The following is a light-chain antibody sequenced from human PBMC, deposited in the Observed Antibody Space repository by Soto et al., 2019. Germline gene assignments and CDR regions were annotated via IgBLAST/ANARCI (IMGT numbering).Light chain of an antibody. J-gene: IGKJ1*01. V-gene: IGKV3-15*01. CDR3: QQYDNWPGWT. CDR2: GAS. Sequence: EIVMTQSPATLSVSPGERATLSCRASHSISRNLAWFQQKPGQAPRLLIYGASTRAPDIPARFSGSGFGTEFTLSISGLQSEDFAVYYCQQYDNWPGWTFGQGTRVEIK. CDR1: HSISRN.